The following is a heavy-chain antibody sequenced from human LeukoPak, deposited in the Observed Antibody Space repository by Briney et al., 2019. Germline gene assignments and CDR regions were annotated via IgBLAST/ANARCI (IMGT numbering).Heavy chain of an antibody. V-gene: IGHV1-18*01. J-gene: IGHJ4*02. Sequence: ASVKVSCKASGYTFTSYGISWVRQAPGQGLEWMGWISAYNGNTNYAQKLQGRVTMTTDTSKIKVYMELSSLRSEHTALYSGSRRSGYDYWGQGTLVTVSS. CDR3: SRRSGYDY. CDR1: GYTFTSYG. CDR2: ISAYNGNT. D-gene: IGHD5-12*01.